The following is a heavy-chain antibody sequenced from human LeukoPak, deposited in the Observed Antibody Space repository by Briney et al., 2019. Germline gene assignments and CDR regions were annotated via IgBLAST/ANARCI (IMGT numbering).Heavy chain of an antibody. Sequence: SETLSLTCTVSGGSISSYYWSWIRQPPGKGLEWIGDIDHRGTATYNPSLKSRLSISADASKNQFSLKLNSVTDADTAVYYCAVGITILGVAASFDSWGQGNLVIVSS. V-gene: IGHV4-59*12. CDR3: AVGITILGVAASFDS. CDR1: GGSISSYY. D-gene: IGHD3-3*01. CDR2: IDHRGTA. J-gene: IGHJ4*02.